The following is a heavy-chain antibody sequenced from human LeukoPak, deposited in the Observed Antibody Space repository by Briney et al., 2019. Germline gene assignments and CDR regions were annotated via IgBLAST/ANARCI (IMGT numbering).Heavy chain of an antibody. J-gene: IGHJ4*02. CDR3: ARDGRGAGNFDY. CDR2: LYYSGST. Sequence: SETLSLTCTVSGASISSSSYYWGWIRQPPGKGLEWIGSLYYSGSTYYNPSLKSRVTISVDTSKNQFSLKLSSVTAADTAVYYCARDGRGAGNFDYWGQGTLVTVSS. V-gene: IGHV4-39*07. D-gene: IGHD6-19*01. CDR1: GASISSSSYY.